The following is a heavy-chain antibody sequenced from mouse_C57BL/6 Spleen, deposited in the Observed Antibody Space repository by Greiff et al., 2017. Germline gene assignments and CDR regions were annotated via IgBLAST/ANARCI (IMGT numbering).Heavy chain of an antibody. V-gene: IGHV1-66*01. Sequence: VQLQQSGPELVKPGASVKISCKASGYSFTSYYIHWVKQRPGQGLAWIGGIYPGSGNTKYNEKFKGKATLTADTSSSTAYMQLSSLTSEDSAVYYCARNYGNYGYYAMDYWGQGTSVTVSS. D-gene: IGHD2-1*01. CDR3: ARNYGNYGYYAMDY. CDR1: GYSFTSYY. J-gene: IGHJ4*01. CDR2: IYPGSGNT.